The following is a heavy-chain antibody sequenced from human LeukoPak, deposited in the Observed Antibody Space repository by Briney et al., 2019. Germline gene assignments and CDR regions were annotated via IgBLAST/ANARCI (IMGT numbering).Heavy chain of an antibody. CDR3: ARLIGVVVSYYYFDY. J-gene: IGHJ4*02. V-gene: IGHV4-34*01. CDR2: INHSGST. CDR1: GGSFSGYY. Sequence: SETLSLTCAVYGGSFSGYYWSWIRQPPGKGLEWIGEINHSGSTNYNPSLKSRVTISVDTSKNQFSLKLSSVTAADTAVYYCARLIGVVVSYYYFDYWGQGTLVTVSS. D-gene: IGHD3-22*01.